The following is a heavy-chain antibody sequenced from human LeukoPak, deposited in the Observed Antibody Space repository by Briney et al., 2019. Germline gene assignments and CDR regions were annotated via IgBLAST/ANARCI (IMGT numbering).Heavy chain of an antibody. CDR3: AGDSGSYYYYYYMDV. J-gene: IGHJ6*03. CDR1: GFTFSTYG. Sequence: GTLRLSCAASGFTFSTYGMSWIRQPPGKGLEWIGSIYYSGSTYYNPSLKSRVTISVDTSKNQFSLKLSSVTAADTAVYYCAGDSGSYYYYYYMDVWGKGTTVTVSS. CDR2: IYYSGST. V-gene: IGHV4-39*07. D-gene: IGHD1-26*01.